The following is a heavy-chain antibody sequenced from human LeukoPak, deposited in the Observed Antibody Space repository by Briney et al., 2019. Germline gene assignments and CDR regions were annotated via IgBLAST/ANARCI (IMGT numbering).Heavy chain of an antibody. CDR1: GFTFSSYG. CDR2: ISYDGSNK. V-gene: IGHV3-30*18. D-gene: IGHD5-12*01. Sequence: GRSLRHSCAASGFTFSSYGLHWVRQAPAKGLEWVAVISYDGSNKYYADSVQGRFTISRGNSKNTLYLQMNSLRAEDTAVYYCAKVRSGYDFYDYYYYMDVWGKGTTVTVSS. J-gene: IGHJ6*03. CDR3: AKVRSGYDFYDYYYYMDV.